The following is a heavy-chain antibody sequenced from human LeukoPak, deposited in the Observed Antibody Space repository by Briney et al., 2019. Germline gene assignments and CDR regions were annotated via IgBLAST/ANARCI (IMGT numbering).Heavy chain of an antibody. J-gene: IGHJ4*02. Sequence: SETLSLTCAVSGSSINSGYYWGWIRQPPGKGLEWIGRIYHSGNTFYNPSLRSRVTISVDMSTNQFSLQVTSMAAADTAVYYCARDLSGGSHDYWGQGTLVTVSS. CDR2: IYHSGNT. D-gene: IGHD1-26*01. CDR1: GSSINSGYY. CDR3: ARDLSGGSHDY. V-gene: IGHV4-38-2*02.